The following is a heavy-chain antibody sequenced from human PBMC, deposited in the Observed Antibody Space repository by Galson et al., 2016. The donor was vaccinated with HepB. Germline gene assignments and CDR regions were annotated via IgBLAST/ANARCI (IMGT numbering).Heavy chain of an antibody. CDR3: ARDIPPGSDGFDI. CDR2: ISSGSTYI. V-gene: IGHV3-21*01. J-gene: IGHJ3*02. Sequence: SLRLSCAASGFSFSSFSMSWVRQAPGKGLEWVSYISSGSTYIHYADSMKGRFTIPRDNAKNSLYLQMNSLRAEDTAVYYCARDIPPGSDGFDIWGRGTMVTVSS. D-gene: IGHD2-21*01. CDR1: GFSFSSFS.